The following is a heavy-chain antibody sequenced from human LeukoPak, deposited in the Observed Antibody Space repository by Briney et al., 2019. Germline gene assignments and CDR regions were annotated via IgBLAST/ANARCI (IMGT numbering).Heavy chain of an antibody. Sequence: GSLRLSCPASGFTFSNYAMHWVRQPPGKGLEWIGEVYHSGGANYKPSLKSRVTISVDTSRNHFSLKLTSVTAADTAVYFCAYNRNFALDNWGQGTLVTVSS. CDR2: VYHSGGA. CDR1: GFTFSNYA. J-gene: IGHJ4*01. D-gene: IGHD1-14*01. CDR3: AYNRNFALDN. V-gene: IGHV4-34*08.